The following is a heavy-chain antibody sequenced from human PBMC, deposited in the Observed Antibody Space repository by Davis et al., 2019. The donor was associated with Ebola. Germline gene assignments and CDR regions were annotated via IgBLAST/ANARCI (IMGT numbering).Heavy chain of an antibody. V-gene: IGHV1-46*01. CDR1: GYSFTNYY. J-gene: IGHJ4*02. CDR2: INPSGCST. D-gene: IGHD3-3*01. CDR3: ARDSRTNFGVVIPLHY. Sequence: ASVKVSCKASGYSFTNYYIYWVRQAPGQGLEWMGIINPSGCSTSYAQKFQGRVTMTAYTSTSSVYMELSSLRSEDTAIYYCARDSRTNFGVVIPLHYRGQGAMVTVSS.